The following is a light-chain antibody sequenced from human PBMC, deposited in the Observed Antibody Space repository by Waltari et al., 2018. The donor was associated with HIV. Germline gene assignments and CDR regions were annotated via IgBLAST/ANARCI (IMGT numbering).Light chain of an antibody. CDR3: QQYGGSVLFT. CDR2: GAS. V-gene: IGKV3-20*01. CDR1: QSVSRNY. J-gene: IGKJ3*01. Sequence: ELVLTQSPGTVSLSPGERATLSCRASQSVSRNYVAWYQHKPGQAPRLLIYGASNRAAGSPDRFSGSGSGTDFTLTISRLEPEDFAVYYCQQYGGSVLFTFGPGTKVEIK.